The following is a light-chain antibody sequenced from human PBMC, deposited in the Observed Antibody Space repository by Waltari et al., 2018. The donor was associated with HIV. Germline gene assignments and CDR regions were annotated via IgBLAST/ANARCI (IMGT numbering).Light chain of an antibody. CDR2: RNN. Sequence: QSVLTQPPSASGAPGQRVTISCSGSSSNIGRNFVYWYQQLPGTAPKRLIDRNNQRPAGCPDRCSGAKSGTSAALAISGLRSEDEADYYCAAWTDSRYGVFGGGTKLTVL. CDR3: AAWTDSRYGV. V-gene: IGLV1-47*01. CDR1: SSNIGRNF. J-gene: IGLJ2*01.